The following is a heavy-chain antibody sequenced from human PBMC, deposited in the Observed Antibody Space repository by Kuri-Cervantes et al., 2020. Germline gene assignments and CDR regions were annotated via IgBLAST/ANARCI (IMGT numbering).Heavy chain of an antibody. J-gene: IGHJ3*02. Sequence: GGSLRLSCAASGFTFSNAWMSWVRQAPGKGLEWVANIKQDGSEKYYVDSVKGRFTISRDNAKNSLYLQMNSLRAEDTAVYYCARAWRSRIAFDIWGQGTMVTVSS. CDR1: GFTFSNAW. D-gene: IGHD5-24*01. CDR3: ARAWRSRIAFDI. CDR2: IKQDGSEK. V-gene: IGHV3-7*01.